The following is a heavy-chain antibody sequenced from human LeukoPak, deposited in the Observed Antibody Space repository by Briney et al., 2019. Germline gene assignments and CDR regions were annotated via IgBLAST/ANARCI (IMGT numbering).Heavy chain of an antibody. CDR2: IRSTANGYAT. D-gene: IGHD3-10*01. Sequence: GGSLRLSCAASGFTFSGSALHWVRQASGKGREWVGRIRSTANGYATAYAASVKGRFTISRDDSKNTAYLQMDSLKTEDTAVYYCTGNYYGSGSYADFDYWGQGTLVTVSS. J-gene: IGHJ4*02. CDR3: TGNYYGSGSYADFDY. CDR1: GFTFSGSA. V-gene: IGHV3-73*01.